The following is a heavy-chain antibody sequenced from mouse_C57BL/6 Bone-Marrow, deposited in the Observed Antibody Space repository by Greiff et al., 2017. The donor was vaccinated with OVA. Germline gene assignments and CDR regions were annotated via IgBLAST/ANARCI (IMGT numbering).Heavy chain of an antibody. CDR1: GYTFTSYW. V-gene: IGHV1-64*01. CDR2: IHPNSGST. J-gene: IGHJ2*01. CDR3: ASRRGCGSSYYFDY. Sequence: QVQLQQPVAELVKPGASVKLSCKASGYTFTSYWMHWVKQRPGQGLEWIGMIHPNSGSTNYNEKFKSKATLTVDKSSSTAYMQLSSLTSEDSAVYYCASRRGCGSSYYFDYWGQGTTLTVSS. D-gene: IGHD1-1*01.